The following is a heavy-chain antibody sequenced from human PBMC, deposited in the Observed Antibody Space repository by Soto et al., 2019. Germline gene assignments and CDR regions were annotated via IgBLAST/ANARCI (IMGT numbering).Heavy chain of an antibody. J-gene: IGHJ4*02. Sequence: PGGSLRLSCAASGFTFSDYYISWIRQAPGKGLEWVAYISANSVYIKYADSVKGRFTISRDNAKSSLFLQMNSLRAEDTAVYYCARESYYYDSSGYVSYWGQGTLVTVSS. V-gene: IGHV3-11*06. CDR2: ISANSVYI. D-gene: IGHD3-22*01. CDR1: GFTFSDYY. CDR3: ARESYYYDSSGYVSY.